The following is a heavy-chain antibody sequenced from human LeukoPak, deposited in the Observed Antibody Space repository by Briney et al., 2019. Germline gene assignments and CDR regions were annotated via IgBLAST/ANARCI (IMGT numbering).Heavy chain of an antibody. V-gene: IGHV4-31*03. CDR1: GGSISSGGYY. D-gene: IGHD6-6*01. J-gene: IGHJ4*02. CDR3: ARGVLEESYSSSSFDY. CDR2: IYYSGST. Sequence: SETLSLTCTASGGSISSGGYYWSWIRQHPGKGLEWIGYIYYSGSTYYNPSLKSRVTISVDTSKNQFSLKLSSVTAADTAVYYCARGVLEESYSSSSFDYWGQGTLVTVSS.